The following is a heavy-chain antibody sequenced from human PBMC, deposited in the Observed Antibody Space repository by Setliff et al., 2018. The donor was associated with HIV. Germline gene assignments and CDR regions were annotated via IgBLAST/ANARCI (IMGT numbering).Heavy chain of an antibody. Sequence: PGGSLRLSCAASGFIFSDFYMSWIHQAPGRGLEWVSSITSRSVSTYYADSMKGRFTIARDNVKKSVTLQLTSLRVEDTAVYYCANNWNCADWGPGTLVNVSS. D-gene: IGHD1-1*01. J-gene: IGHJ4*02. CDR1: GFIFSDFY. V-gene: IGHV3-11*06. CDR2: ITSRSVST. CDR3: ANNWNCAD.